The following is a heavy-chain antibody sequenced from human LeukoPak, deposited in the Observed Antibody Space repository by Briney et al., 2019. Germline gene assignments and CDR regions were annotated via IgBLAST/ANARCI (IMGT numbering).Heavy chain of an antibody. J-gene: IGHJ4*02. CDR1: GFTLSSQW. V-gene: IGHV3-7*04. CDR3: ARARVDY. Sequence: GGSLRLSCAASGFTLSSQWMSWVRQAPGKGLEWVANIKQDGSEKYCVDSVKGRFTISRDNAKNSLCLQMNSLRAEDTAVYYCARARVDYWGQGTLVIVSS. CDR2: IKQDGSEK.